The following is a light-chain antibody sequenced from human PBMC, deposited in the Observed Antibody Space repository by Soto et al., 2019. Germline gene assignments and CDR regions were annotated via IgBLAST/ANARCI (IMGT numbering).Light chain of an antibody. Sequence: EIVMTQSPATLSLSPGERATLSCRASQTIDNTLAWYQRKPGQAPRLLIYDASNRATGIPATFSGSGSGTEFTLTISSLQSEDFAVYYCQHYYNWPLTFGGGTKVDIK. J-gene: IGKJ4*01. V-gene: IGKV3D-15*01. CDR3: QHYYNWPLT. CDR2: DAS. CDR1: QTIDNT.